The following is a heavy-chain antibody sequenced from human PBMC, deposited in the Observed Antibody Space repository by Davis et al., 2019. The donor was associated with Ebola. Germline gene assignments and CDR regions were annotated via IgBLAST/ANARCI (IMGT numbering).Heavy chain of an antibody. J-gene: IGHJ4*02. CDR3: ARGHLTTVTTL. V-gene: IGHV1-69*05. Sequence: SVKVSCKASGGTFSSYAISWVRQAPGQGLEWMGGIIPIFGTANYAQKFQGRVTMTRDTSTSTVYMELSSLRSEDTAVYYCARGHLTTVTTLWGQGTLVTVSS. CDR1: GGTFSSYA. D-gene: IGHD4-17*01. CDR2: IIPIFGTA.